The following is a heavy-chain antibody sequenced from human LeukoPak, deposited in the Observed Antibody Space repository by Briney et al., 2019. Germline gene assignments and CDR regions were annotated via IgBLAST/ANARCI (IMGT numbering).Heavy chain of an antibody. J-gene: IGHJ4*02. D-gene: IGHD5-12*01. V-gene: IGHV3-23*01. Sequence: GGSLRLSCAASGFTFSTYDMSWVRQAPGKGLEWVSRISDSGGSTSYADSVKGRFTISRDNSKNTLYLQMNSLRAEDTAVYYCASRSWLDYWGQGTLVTVSS. CDR2: ISDSGGST. CDR3: ASRSWLDY. CDR1: GFTFSTYD.